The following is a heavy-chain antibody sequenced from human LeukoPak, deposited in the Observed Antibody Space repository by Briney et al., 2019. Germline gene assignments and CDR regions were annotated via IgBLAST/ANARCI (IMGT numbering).Heavy chain of an antibody. CDR1: GYSISSGYY. Sequence: SETLSLTCTVSGYSISSGYYWGWIRQPPGKGLEWIGSLYHSGSAYYNPSLMSRVTISLDTSKNQFSLRLSSVSAADTAVYYCARGSAYYYYYMDVWGKGTTVTISS. J-gene: IGHJ6*03. V-gene: IGHV4-38-2*02. CDR3: ARGSAYYYYYMDV. CDR2: LYHSGSA.